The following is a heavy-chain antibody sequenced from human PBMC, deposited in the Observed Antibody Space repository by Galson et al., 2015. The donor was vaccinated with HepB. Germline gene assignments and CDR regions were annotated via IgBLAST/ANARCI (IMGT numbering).Heavy chain of an antibody. Sequence: LSLTCTVSGGSISSYYWSWIRQPPGKGLEWIGYIYYSGSTNYNPSLKSRVTISVDTSKNQFSLKLSSVTAADTAVYYCARHVSRRPGVRLFYFDIWGQGTMVTVSS. CDR1: GGSISSYY. V-gene: IGHV4-59*08. D-gene: IGHD3-3*01. CDR3: ARHVSRRPGVRLFYFDI. J-gene: IGHJ3*02. CDR2: IYYSGST.